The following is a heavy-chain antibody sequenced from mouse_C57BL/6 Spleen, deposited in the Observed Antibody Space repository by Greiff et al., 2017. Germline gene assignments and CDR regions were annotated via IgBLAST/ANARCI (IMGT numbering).Heavy chain of an antibody. CDR2: ISSGSSTI. V-gene: IGHV5-17*01. J-gene: IGHJ2*01. CDR1: GFTFSDYG. Sequence: EVQLVESGGGLVKPGGSLKLSCAASGFTFSDYGMHWVRQAPEKGLEWVAYISSGSSTIYYADTVKGRFTISRDNAKNTLFLQMTSLRSEDTAMYYCARGGYGSSSDYFDYWGQGTTLTVSS. CDR3: ARGGYGSSSDYFDY. D-gene: IGHD1-1*01.